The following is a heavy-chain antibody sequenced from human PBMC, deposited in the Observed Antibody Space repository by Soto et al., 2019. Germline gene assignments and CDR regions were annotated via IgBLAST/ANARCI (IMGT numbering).Heavy chain of an antibody. CDR3: ARHNDIAGGPEFNWFDP. V-gene: IGHV5-10-1*01. CDR1: GYNFTNYW. J-gene: IGHJ5*02. Sequence: PGESLKISCQGSGYNFTNYWITWVRQMPGKGLEWIGRIDPSDSYTNYSPSFQGHVTISADKSITTVYLQWSSLKASDIGIYYCARHNDIAGGPEFNWFDPWGQGTLVTVSS. CDR2: IDPSDSYT. D-gene: IGHD6-6*01.